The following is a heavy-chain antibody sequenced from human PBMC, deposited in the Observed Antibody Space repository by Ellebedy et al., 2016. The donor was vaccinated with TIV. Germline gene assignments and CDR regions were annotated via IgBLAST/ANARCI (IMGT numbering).Heavy chain of an antibody. CDR2: IYYSGTT. V-gene: IGHV4-39*01. D-gene: IGHD4-11*01. CDR1: GASISSSGSY. Sequence: MPSETLSLTCTVSGASISSSGSYWGWIRQPPGKGLEWIGSIYYSGTTYYNPSLKIRTTISVDTSKNQFSLTLTSVTAADTAVYYCATFATTVPVFDAFDIWGQGTMVTVSS. J-gene: IGHJ3*02. CDR3: ATFATTVPVFDAFDI.